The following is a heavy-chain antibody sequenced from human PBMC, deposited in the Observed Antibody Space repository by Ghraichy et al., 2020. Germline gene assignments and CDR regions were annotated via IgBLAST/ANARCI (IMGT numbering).Heavy chain of an antibody. CDR3: AKTSTYYYDTSGNPVYYFDY. D-gene: IGHD3-22*01. CDR2: ISGSGGST. CDR1: GFTFTSYA. Sequence: GGSLRLSCATSGFTFTSYAMSWVRQAPGKGLEWVSAISGSGGSTYYADSVKGRFTVSRDNSKNTLYLQMNSLRAEDTAVYYWAKTSTYYYDTSGNPVYYFDYWGQGTLVTVSS. V-gene: IGHV3-23*01. J-gene: IGHJ4*02.